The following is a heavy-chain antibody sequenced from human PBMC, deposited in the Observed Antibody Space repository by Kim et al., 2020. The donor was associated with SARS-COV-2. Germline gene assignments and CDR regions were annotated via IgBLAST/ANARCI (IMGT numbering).Heavy chain of an antibody. D-gene: IGHD2-8*01. V-gene: IGHV3-23*01. Sequence: GSTYYADSVKGRFTISRDNSKNPLYLQMNSLRAEDTAVYYCAKGDIVPDYWGQGTLVTVSS. CDR3: AKGDIVPDY. J-gene: IGHJ4*02. CDR2: GST.